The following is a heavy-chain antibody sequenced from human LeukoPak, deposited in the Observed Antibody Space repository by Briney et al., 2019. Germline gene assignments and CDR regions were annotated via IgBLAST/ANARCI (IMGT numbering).Heavy chain of an antibody. V-gene: IGHV3-74*01. CDR2: INSEETVA. CDR1: GFTFSTYW. J-gene: IGHJ3*02. CDR3: ARESTVGPIQTDALDI. D-gene: IGHD1-26*01. Sequence: PGGSLRLSCAASGFTFSTYWMHWVRQAPGKGLVWVSRINSEETVANYADSVRGRFTISRDNAMNTLYLQMNSLGAEDTAVYYCARESTVGPIQTDALDIWGQGTMVTVSS.